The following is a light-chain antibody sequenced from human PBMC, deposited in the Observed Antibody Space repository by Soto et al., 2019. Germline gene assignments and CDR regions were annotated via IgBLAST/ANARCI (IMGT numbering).Light chain of an antibody. CDR3: QQSYSTPYT. Sequence: DIPMTQSPSSLSASVGDRVTITCRASQSISSYLNWYQQKPGKAPKLLIYAASSLQSGVPSRFSGSGSGTDFTLTISSLQPKDFATYYCQQSYSTPYTFGQGTKLEIK. CDR1: QSISSY. CDR2: AAS. V-gene: IGKV1-39*01. J-gene: IGKJ2*01.